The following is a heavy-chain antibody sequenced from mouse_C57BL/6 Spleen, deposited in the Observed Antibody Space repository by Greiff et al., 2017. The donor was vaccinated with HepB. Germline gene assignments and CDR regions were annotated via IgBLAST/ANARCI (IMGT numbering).Heavy chain of an antibody. CDR1: GFTFSSYA. J-gene: IGHJ2*01. V-gene: IGHV5S21*01. CDR3: TRRAYDGYYFDY. D-gene: IGHD2-3*01. Sequence: DVQLQESGEGLVKPGGSLKLSCAASGFTFSSYAMSWVRQTPEKRLEWVAYISSGGDYIYYADTVKGRFTISRDNARNTLYLQMSSLKSEDTAMYYCTRRAYDGYYFDYWGQGTTLTVSS. CDR2: ISSGGDYI.